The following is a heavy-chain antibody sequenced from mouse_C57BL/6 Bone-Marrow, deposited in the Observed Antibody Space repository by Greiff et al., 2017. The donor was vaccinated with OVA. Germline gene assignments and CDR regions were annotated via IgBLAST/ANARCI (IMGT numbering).Heavy chain of an antibody. CDR2: ISNGGGST. J-gene: IGHJ2*01. CDR1: GFTFSDYY. V-gene: IGHV5-12*01. D-gene: IGHD1-3*01. Sequence: EVKLVESGGGLVQPGGSLKLSCAASGFTFSDYYMYWVRQTPEKRLEWVAYISNGGGSTYYPDTVKGRFTISRDNAKNTLYLQMSRLKSEDTAMYYCARQNGSGYLDYWGQGTTLTVSA. CDR3: ARQNGSGYLDY.